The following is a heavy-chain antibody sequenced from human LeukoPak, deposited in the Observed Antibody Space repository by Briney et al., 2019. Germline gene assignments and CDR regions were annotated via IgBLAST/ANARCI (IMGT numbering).Heavy chain of an antibody. J-gene: IGHJ6*03. CDR2: IYYSGST. CDR1: GGSISSYY. D-gene: IGHD1-26*01. V-gene: IGHV4-59*12. CDR3: ARVRHQLLHYYYYYYMDV. Sequence: SETLSLTCTVPGGSISSYYWSWIRQPPGKGLEWIGYIYYSGSTNYNPSLKSRVTMSVDTSKNQFSLKLSSVTAADTAVYYCARVRHQLLHYYYYYYMDVWGKGTTVTVSS.